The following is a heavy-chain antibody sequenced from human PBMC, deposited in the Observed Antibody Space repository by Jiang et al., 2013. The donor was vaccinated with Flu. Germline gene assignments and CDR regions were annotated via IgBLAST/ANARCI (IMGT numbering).Heavy chain of an antibody. D-gene: IGHD1-1*01. J-gene: IGHJ6*02. CDR3: ARNGGGPQSGLDA. CDR2: TYYRSQWIH. Sequence: QTLSLTCAISGDSIFRNYGAWNWIRQSPSRGLEWLGRTYYRSQWIHDYAVSVKGRITVTADASTSQFSLQLTSVTPEDSAVYYCARNGGGPQSGLDAWGQGTTVTVSS. CDR1: GDSIFRNYGA. V-gene: IGHV6-1*01.